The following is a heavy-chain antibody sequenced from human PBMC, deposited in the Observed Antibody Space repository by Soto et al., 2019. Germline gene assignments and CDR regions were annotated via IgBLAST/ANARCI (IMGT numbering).Heavy chain of an antibody. V-gene: IGHV4-61*01. CDR3: ARRTETPNRFDP. CDR2: IYYTGST. Sequence: SETLSLTCTVSGGSLSSGSYYWSWIRQPPGKGLEWIGYIYYTGSTNYNPSLKSRVTMSVDTSKNQFSLKLSSVTAADTAVYYRARRTETPNRFDPWGQGTLVTVSS. CDR1: GGSLSSGSYY. J-gene: IGHJ5*02. D-gene: IGHD1-7*01.